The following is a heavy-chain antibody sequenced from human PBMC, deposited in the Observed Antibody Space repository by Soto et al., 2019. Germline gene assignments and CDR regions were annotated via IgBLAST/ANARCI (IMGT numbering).Heavy chain of an antibody. CDR1: RVTVSSNY. Sequence: EVQLVESGGGLVQPGGSLRLSCAASRVTVSSNYMSWVRQAPGKGLEWVSVIYSGGSTYYADSVKGRFTISRDNSKNTLYLQMNSLRAEDTAVYYCARHGDNYGGGYFDYWGQGTLVTVSS. D-gene: IGHD5-18*01. J-gene: IGHJ4*02. V-gene: IGHV3-66*04. CDR2: IYSGGST. CDR3: ARHGDNYGGGYFDY.